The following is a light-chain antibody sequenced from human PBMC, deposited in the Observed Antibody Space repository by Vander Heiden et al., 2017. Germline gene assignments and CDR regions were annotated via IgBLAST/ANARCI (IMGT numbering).Light chain of an antibody. CDR3: QQSYSMPYT. CDR1: QTISNY. V-gene: IGKV1-39*01. J-gene: IGKJ2*01. Sequence: DIQMTQFPSSLSASVGDRVTITCRASQTISNYLNWYQLKPGNAPTLLIYAASSLQSEVPARFSSSGSGTDFSLTISSLQREDFATYYCQQSYSMPYTFGQGTKLEIK. CDR2: AAS.